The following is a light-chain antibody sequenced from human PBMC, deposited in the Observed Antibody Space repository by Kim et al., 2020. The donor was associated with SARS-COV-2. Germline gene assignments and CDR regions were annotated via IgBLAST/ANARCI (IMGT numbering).Light chain of an antibody. J-gene: IGLJ2*01. CDR3: GTWDSSLNTDVV. CDR1: SSNIGNNY. Sequence: QKVTVSCSGSSSNIGNNYVSWYQQCPGTAPKLLIYDNNKRASGIPDRFSGSKSGTSATLGITGLQTGDEADYYCGTWDSSLNTDVVFGGGTQLTVL. V-gene: IGLV1-51*01. CDR2: DNN.